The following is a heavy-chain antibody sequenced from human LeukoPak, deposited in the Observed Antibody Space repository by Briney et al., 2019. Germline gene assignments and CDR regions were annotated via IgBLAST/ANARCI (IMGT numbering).Heavy chain of an antibody. V-gene: IGHV3-33*01. CDR3: ARDSLTLRDY. CDR1: GFNFFTYG. CDR2: IWYDGSNK. J-gene: IGHJ4*02. Sequence: PGGSLRLSCAASGFNFFTYGMHWVRQAPGKGLEWVAVIWYDGSNKYYADSVKGRFTISRDNSKNTLYLQMNSLRAEDTAVYYCARDSLTLRDYWGQGTLVTVSS.